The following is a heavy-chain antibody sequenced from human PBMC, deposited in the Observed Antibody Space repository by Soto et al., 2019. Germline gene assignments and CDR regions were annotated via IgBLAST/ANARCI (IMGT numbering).Heavy chain of an antibody. CDR3: AWLRAFYYYIDV. CDR1: GGAFSDYY. J-gene: IGHJ6*03. D-gene: IGHD3-10*01. CDR2: INHSGSA. V-gene: IGHV4-34*01. Sequence: QVQLQQWGAGLVKPAETLSLTCAVHGGAFSDYYWTWIRQSPGKGLEWIGEINHSGSANHNPSLKGRVAISVDTSNNPFSLRLHSVTAADTAVYYCAWLRAFYYYIDVWGKGTTVTVSS.